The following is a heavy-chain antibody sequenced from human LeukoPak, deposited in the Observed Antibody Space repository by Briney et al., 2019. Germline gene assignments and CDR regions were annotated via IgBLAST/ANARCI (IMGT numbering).Heavy chain of an antibody. Sequence: PGGSLRLSCAASGFTFSSYAMSWVRQAPGKGLEWVANIKQDGSEKYYRDSVQGRFTISRDNAKNSLYLQMNSLRAEDTAVYYCARSGSGYFDYWGQGSLVTVSS. CDR3: ARSGSGYFDY. CDR2: IKQDGSEK. CDR1: GFTFSSYA. V-gene: IGHV3-7*01. J-gene: IGHJ4*02.